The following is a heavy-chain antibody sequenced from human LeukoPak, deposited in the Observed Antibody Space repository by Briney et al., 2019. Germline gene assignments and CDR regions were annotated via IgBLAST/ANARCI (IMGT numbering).Heavy chain of an antibody. V-gene: IGHV3-21*01. D-gene: IGHD6-19*01. Sequence: GGSLRLSCAASGFTFSSYSMNWVRQAPGKGLEWVSSISSSSSYIYYADSVKGRFTISRDNAKNSLYLQMNSLRAEDTAVYYCARDAIIAVAGTADYWGQGTLVTVSS. CDR2: ISSSSSYI. CDR3: ARDAIIAVAGTADY. J-gene: IGHJ4*02. CDR1: GFTFSSYS.